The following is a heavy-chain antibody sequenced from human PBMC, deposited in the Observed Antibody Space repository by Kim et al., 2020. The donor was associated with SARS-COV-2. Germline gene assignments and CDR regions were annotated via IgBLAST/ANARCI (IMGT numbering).Heavy chain of an antibody. J-gene: IGHJ5*02. CDR1: GGTFSSYA. V-gene: IGHV1-69*13. D-gene: IGHD2-15*01. CDR2: IIPIFGTA. CDR3: ARAARTVVAATSWFDP. Sequence: SVKVSCKASGGTFSSYAISWVRQAPGQGLEWMGGIIPIFGTANYAQKFQGRVTITADESTSTAYMELSSLRSEDTAMYYCARAARTVVAATSWFDPWGQGTLVTVSS.